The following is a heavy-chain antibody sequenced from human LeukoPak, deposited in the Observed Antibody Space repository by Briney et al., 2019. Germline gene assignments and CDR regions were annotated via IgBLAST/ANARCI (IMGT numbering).Heavy chain of an antibody. CDR2: INHSGST. V-gene: IGHV4-34*01. J-gene: IGHJ4*02. CDR3: ARGRDYDFWSGYLGGFDY. D-gene: IGHD3-3*01. CDR1: GGSFSGYY. Sequence: SETLSLTCAVYGGSFSGYYWSWIRQPPGKGLESIGEINHSGSTNYNPSLKSRVTISVDTSKNQFSLKLSSVTAADTAVYYCARGRDYDFWSGYLGGFDYWGQGTLVTVSS.